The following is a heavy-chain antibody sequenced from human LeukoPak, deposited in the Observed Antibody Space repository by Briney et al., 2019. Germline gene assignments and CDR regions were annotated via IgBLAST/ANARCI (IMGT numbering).Heavy chain of an antibody. Sequence: GGSLRLSCAASGFTFSSDWMHWVRQAPGKGLVWVSRINSDGSTTSYADSVKGRFTISRDNAKNTLYLQMNSLRAEDTAVYYCARDPLYYYGSGSYPPKTTPPGGNYYYSYGMDVWGQGTTVTVSS. CDR1: GFTFSSDW. J-gene: IGHJ6*02. D-gene: IGHD3-10*01. V-gene: IGHV3-74*01. CDR3: ARDPLYYYGSGSYPPKTTPPGGNYYYSYGMDV. CDR2: INSDGSTT.